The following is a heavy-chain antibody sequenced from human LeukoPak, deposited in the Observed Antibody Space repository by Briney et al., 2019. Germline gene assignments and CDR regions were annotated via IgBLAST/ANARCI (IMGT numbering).Heavy chain of an antibody. CDR1: GYTFTTYY. CDR3: ARETVDHKKFDY. CDR2: VNPDGNT. D-gene: IGHD1-14*01. J-gene: IGHJ4*02. Sequence: ASVKVSCKASGYTFTTYYMHWVRQAPGQGLEWLGQVNPDGNTKYAQKFQGRVTMTRDMSTNTLYMDLSSLRSDYTAVYYCARETVDHKKFDYWGQGTLVTVSA. V-gene: IGHV1-46*01.